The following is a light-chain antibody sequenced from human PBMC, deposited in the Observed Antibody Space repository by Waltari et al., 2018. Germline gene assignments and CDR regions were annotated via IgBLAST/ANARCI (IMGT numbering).Light chain of an antibody. V-gene: IGKV4-1*01. J-gene: IGKJ2*01. CDR1: QSVLYSSNNQNY. CDR3: QQYYSTLSYT. Sequence: DIVMTQSPDSLAVSLGERAPINCKSSQSVLYSSNNQNYLAWYQQKPGQPPKLLIYWASTRESGVPDRFSGSGSGTDFTLTISSLQAEDVAVYYCQQYYSTLSYTFGQGTKLEIK. CDR2: WAS.